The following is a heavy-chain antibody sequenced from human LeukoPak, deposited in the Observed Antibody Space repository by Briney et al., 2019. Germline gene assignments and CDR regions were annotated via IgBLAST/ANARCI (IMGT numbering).Heavy chain of an antibody. Sequence: SETLSLTCAVYGGSFSGYYWSWIRQPTGKGLEWIGEINHSGNTNYNPSLKSRVTISVDTSKNQFSLKLSSVAAADTAVYYCARGGRLLWLMVYWGQGTLVTVSS. V-gene: IGHV4-34*01. CDR2: INHSGNT. CDR3: ARGGRLLWLMVY. CDR1: GGSFSGYY. D-gene: IGHD3-10*01. J-gene: IGHJ4*02.